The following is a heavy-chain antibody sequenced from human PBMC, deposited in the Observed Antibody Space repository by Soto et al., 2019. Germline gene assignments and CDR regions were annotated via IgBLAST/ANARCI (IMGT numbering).Heavy chain of an antibody. V-gene: IGHV4-4*02. Sequence: QVQLQESGPGLVKPSGSLSLTCAVSGGSISSSNWWSWVRQPPGKGLEWIGEIYHSGSTNYNPSLKSRVTISVDKSKNQFSLKLSSVTAADTAVYYCARVTYGSGSYYTNWFDPWGQGTLVTVSS. CDR2: IYHSGST. D-gene: IGHD3-10*01. J-gene: IGHJ5*02. CDR1: GGSISSSNW. CDR3: ARVTYGSGSYYTNWFDP.